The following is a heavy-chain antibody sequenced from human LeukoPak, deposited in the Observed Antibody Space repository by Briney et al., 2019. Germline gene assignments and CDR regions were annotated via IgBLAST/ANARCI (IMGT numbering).Heavy chain of an antibody. Sequence: ASVKVFCKASGYTFTSYYMHWVRQAPGQGLEWMGIINPSGGSTSYAQKFQGRVTMTRDTSTSTVYMELSSLRSEDTAVYYCARDQLQENLGGDHFDYWGQGTLVTVPS. J-gene: IGHJ4*02. CDR3: ARDQLQENLGGDHFDY. D-gene: IGHD2-21*02. V-gene: IGHV1-46*01. CDR1: GYTFTSYY. CDR2: INPSGGST.